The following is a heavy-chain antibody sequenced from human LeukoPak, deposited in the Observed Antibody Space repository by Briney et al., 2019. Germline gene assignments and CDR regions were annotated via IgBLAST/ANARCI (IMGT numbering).Heavy chain of an antibody. J-gene: IGHJ5*02. CDR1: GFTFSSYG. Sequence: GGSLRLSCAASGFTFSSYGMHWVRQAPGKGLVWVAVISYDGSNTYYADSVKGRFTISRDNSKDTLYLQMNSLRAEDTAVYYCARDLWQWLAPPYNWFDPWGQGTLVTVSS. V-gene: IGHV3-30*03. D-gene: IGHD6-19*01. CDR3: ARDLWQWLAPPYNWFDP. CDR2: ISYDGSNT.